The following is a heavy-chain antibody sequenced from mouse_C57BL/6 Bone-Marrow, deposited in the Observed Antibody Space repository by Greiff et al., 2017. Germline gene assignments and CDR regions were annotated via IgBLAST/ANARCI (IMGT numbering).Heavy chain of an antibody. CDR3: ARIAY. Sequence: EVQLQQSGAELVRPGASVKLSCTASGFNIKDDYMHWVKQRPEQGLEWIGWIDPENGYTEYATKFKGKATITVDTSSNTSYLQLSSRTSEDAAVYYCARIAYWGQGTLLTVSA. J-gene: IGHJ3*01. V-gene: IGHV14-4*01. CDR1: GFNIKDDY. CDR2: IDPENGYT.